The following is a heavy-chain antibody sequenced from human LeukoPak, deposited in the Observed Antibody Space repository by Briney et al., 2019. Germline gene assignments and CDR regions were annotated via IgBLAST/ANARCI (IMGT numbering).Heavy chain of an antibody. J-gene: IGHJ4*02. CDR3: ARDLYFYGSGNYPAALGY. V-gene: IGHV4-31*03. CDR2: IYYSGSA. CDR1: GGSISGGDYY. Sequence: SQTLSLTCTVSGGSISGGDYYWNWIRQHPGKGLEWIGFIYYSGSAYYNPSLKSRVTISLDTSKNQFSLKLSSVIAADTAVYYCARDLYFYGSGNYPAALGYWGQGTLVTVSS. D-gene: IGHD3-10*01.